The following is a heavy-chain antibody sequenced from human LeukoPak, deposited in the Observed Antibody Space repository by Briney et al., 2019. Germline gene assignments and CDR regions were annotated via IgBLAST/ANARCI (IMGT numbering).Heavy chain of an antibody. Sequence: SGGSLRLSCAASGFTFSSYSMNWVRQAPGKGLEWVSSISSSSSYIYYADSVKGRFTISRDNAKNSLYLQMNSLRAEDTAVYYCARGLNNWNETFFDIWAQGTMATVSS. CDR2: ISSSSSYI. D-gene: IGHD1-1*01. CDR3: ARGLNNWNETFFDI. V-gene: IGHV3-21*01. J-gene: IGHJ3*02. CDR1: GFTFSSYS.